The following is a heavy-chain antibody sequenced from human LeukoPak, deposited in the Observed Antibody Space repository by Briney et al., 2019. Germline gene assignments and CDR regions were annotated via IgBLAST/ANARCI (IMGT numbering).Heavy chain of an antibody. V-gene: IGHV3-48*04. Sequence: GGSLRLSCAASGFTFTNYAMHWVRQAPGKGLEWVSYISSGGSSIYYADSVKGRFTISRDNAKNSLYLQMNSLRAEDTAVYYCVRDLGRESIFDYWGQGTLVTVSS. J-gene: IGHJ4*02. CDR2: ISSGGSSI. CDR3: VRDLGRESIFDY. CDR1: GFTFTNYA. D-gene: IGHD7-27*01.